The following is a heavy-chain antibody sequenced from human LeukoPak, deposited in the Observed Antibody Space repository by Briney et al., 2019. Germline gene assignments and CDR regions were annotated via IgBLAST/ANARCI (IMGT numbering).Heavy chain of an antibody. D-gene: IGHD2-15*01. Sequence: ASVKVSCKASGYTFTGYYMHWVRQAPGQGLEWMEWINPKRGDTNYAQKFQGRVTMTRDTSISTAYMDLSRLTSDDTAVYYCARDWPGISLHFDLWGRGTLITVSS. CDR3: ARDWPGISLHFDL. CDR2: INPKRGDT. V-gene: IGHV1-2*02. CDR1: GYTFTGYY. J-gene: IGHJ2*01.